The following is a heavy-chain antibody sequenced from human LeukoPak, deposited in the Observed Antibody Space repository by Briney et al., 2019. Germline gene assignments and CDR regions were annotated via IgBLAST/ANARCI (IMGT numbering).Heavy chain of an antibody. Sequence: KPWGSLRLYCAASGFTFSSYSMNWVRQAPGKGLEWVSSISSSSSYIYYADSVKGRFTISRDNAKNSLYLQMNSLRAEDTAVYYCARDKGLVPGGTLDYWGQGTLVTVSS. J-gene: IGHJ4*02. D-gene: IGHD2-15*01. CDR3: ARDKGLVPGGTLDY. CDR1: GFTFSSYS. CDR2: ISSSSSYI. V-gene: IGHV3-21*01.